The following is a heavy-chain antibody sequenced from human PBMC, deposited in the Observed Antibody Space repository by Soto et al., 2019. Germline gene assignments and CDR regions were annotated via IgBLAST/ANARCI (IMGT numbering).Heavy chain of an antibody. CDR3: AKSGSHSYFDY. CDR1: GFTFSSYA. CDR2: ISTSAGNT. V-gene: IGHV3-23*01. Sequence: EVQLLESGGGLVQPGGSLRLSCAASGFTFSSYAMTWVRLAPGKGLEWVSSISTSAGNTYYADSVKGRFTISRDNSKNTLYLQMNSLRADDTAVYYCAKSGSHSYFDYWGQGTLVTVSS. J-gene: IGHJ4*02. D-gene: IGHD1-26*01.